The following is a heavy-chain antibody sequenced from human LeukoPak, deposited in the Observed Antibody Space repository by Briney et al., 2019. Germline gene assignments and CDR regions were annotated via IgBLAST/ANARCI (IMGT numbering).Heavy chain of an antibody. Sequence: ASVKVSCKASGHTFTSYAISWVRQAPGQGLEWMGLINPSGGNIRYAQKFQGRVTMTRDTSTSTVYMELSSLRSEDTAVYYCARFAVHRRLLVTGQFGLDYWGQGTLVTVSS. CDR1: GHTFTSYA. CDR2: INPSGGNI. CDR3: ARFAVHRRLLVTGQFGLDY. J-gene: IGHJ4*02. D-gene: IGHD3-9*01. V-gene: IGHV1-46*01.